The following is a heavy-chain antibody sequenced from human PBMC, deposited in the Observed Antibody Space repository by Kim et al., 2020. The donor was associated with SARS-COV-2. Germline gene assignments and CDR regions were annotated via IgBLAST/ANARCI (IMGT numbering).Heavy chain of an antibody. CDR1: GGSFSAYS. CDR2: VNHSGIT. V-gene: IGHV4-34*01. Sequence: SETLSLTCAVYGGSFSAYSWIWIRQAPGKGLEWIGEVNHSGITKYHPSLKSRVTISVDTSKNQFSLKLPSVTAADTAVFYCARGRAGVVPSPILGLGPYYYYAIDVWGQGTTVTVS. CDR3: ARGRAGVVPSPILGLGPYYYYAIDV. J-gene: IGHJ6*02. D-gene: IGHD3-3*01.